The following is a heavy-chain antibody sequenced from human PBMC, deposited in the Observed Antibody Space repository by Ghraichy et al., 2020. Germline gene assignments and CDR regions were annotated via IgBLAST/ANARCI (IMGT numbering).Heavy chain of an antibody. CDR2: ISSSGSTI. V-gene: IGHV3-11*01. Sequence: GGSLRLSCAASGFTFSDYYMSWIRQAPGKGLEWVSYISSSGSTIYYADSVKGRFTISRDNAKNSLYLQMNSLRAEDTAVYYCARAIVVVVAATVWFDPWGQGTLVTVSS. CDR3: ARAIVVVVAATVWFDP. D-gene: IGHD2-15*01. J-gene: IGHJ5*02. CDR1: GFTFSDYY.